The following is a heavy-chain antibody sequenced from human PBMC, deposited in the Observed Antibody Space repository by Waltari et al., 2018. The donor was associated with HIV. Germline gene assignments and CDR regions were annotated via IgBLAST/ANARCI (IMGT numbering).Heavy chain of an antibody. CDR3: AGERLWIQLWPGVVDY. D-gene: IGHD5-18*01. J-gene: IGHJ4*02. CDR2: IYTSGST. CDR1: GGSISSGSYY. Sequence: QVQLQESGPGLVKPSQTLSLTCTVSGGSISSGSYYWSWIRQPAGKGLEWIGRIYTSGSTNYNPSLKSRVTISVDTSKNHFSLKLSSVTAADTAVYYCAGERLWIQLWPGVVDYWGQGTLVTVSS. V-gene: IGHV4-61*02.